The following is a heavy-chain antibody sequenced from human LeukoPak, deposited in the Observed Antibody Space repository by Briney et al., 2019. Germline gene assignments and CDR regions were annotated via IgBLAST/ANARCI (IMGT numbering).Heavy chain of an antibody. CDR3: ARDVSPRGEPNSSSWYFRGQNWFDP. CDR1: GFTFSSYA. J-gene: IGHJ5*02. V-gene: IGHV3-23*01. CDR2: ISGSGGST. D-gene: IGHD6-13*01. Sequence: PGGSLRLSCAASGFTFSSYAMSWVRQAPGKGLEWVSAISGSGGSTYYADSVKGRFTISRDNSKNTLYLQMNSLRAEDTAVYYCARDVSPRGEPNSSSWYFRGQNWFDPWGQGTLVTVSS.